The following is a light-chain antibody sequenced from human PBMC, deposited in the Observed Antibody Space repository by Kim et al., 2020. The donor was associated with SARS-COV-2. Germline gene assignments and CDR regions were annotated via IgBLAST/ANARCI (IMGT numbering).Light chain of an antibody. CDR1: QNIDGY. V-gene: IGKV1-39*01. Sequence: ASVGEGVTITCRASQNIDGYLNWYRQSPGSAPDLLIFGASTLHSGVPSRFSASGSGTEFTLTITSLQPEDFATYVCQQSYTTPWTFGQGTKVDIK. J-gene: IGKJ1*01. CDR2: GAS. CDR3: QQSYTTPWT.